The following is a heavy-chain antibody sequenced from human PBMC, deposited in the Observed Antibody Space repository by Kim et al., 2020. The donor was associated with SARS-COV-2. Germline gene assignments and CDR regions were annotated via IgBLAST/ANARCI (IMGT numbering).Heavy chain of an antibody. D-gene: IGHD2-15*01. V-gene: IGHV4-59*13. J-gene: IGHJ5*02. CDR2: IYYSGST. CDR1: GGSISSYY. CDR3: AREVVVVAATPMGWFDP. Sequence: SETLSLTCTVSGGSISSYYWSWIRQPPGKGLEWIGYIYYSGSTNYNPSLKSRVTLSVDTSKNQFSLKLSSVTAADTAVYYCAREVVVVAATPMGWFDPWGQGTLVTVSS.